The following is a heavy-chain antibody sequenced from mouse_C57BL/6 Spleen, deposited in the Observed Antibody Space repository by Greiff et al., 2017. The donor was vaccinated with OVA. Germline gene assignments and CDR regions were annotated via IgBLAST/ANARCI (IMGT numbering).Heavy chain of an antibody. D-gene: IGHD2-4*01. CDR1: GFTFSSYG. Sequence: EVHLVESGGDLVKPGGSLKLSCAASGFTFSSYGMSWVRQTPDKRLEWVATISSGGSYTYYPDSVKGRFTISRDNAKNTLYLQMSSLKSEDTAMYYCARLGDYDAFDYWGQGTTLTVSS. J-gene: IGHJ2*01. V-gene: IGHV5-6*01. CDR2: ISSGGSYT. CDR3: ARLGDYDAFDY.